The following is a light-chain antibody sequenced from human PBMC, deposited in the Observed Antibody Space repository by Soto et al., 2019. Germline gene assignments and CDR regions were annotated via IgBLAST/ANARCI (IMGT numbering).Light chain of an antibody. V-gene: IGKV3-11*01. CDR3: QQRTNWPWT. Sequence: DIVLTQSPATLSLTPGQGASLSCRASKSVGGDLVWYQQHPGQAPRLLIYDASNRATGIPPRFSGSGSGTDFTLTISSLAPEDFAVYYCQQRTNWPWTFGQGTKVEVK. CDR2: DAS. CDR1: KSVGGD. J-gene: IGKJ1*01.